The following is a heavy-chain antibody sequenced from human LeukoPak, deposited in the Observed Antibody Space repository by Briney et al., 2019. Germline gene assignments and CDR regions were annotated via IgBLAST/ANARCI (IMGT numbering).Heavy chain of an antibody. CDR1: GGTFSSYA. D-gene: IGHD3-10*01. V-gene: IGHV1-69*04. Sequence: ASVKVSCKASGGTFSSYAISWVRQAPGQGLEWMGRIIPILGIANYAQKFQGRVTITADKSTSTAYMELSSLRSEDTAVYYCARDAAHNYYGPGSYYEDWGQGTLVTVSS. CDR3: ARDAAHNYYGPGSYYED. J-gene: IGHJ4*02. CDR2: IIPILGIA.